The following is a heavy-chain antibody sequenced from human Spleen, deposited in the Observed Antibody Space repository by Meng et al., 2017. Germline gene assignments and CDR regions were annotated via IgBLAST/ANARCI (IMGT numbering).Heavy chain of an antibody. CDR1: GFTFSSYA. Sequence: GGSLRLSCAASGFTFSSYAMNWVRRAPGQGLEWVANIKQDGGEKYYVDSVKGRFTISRDNAKNSLYLQMNSLRAEDTAVYYCARCDEDYSGNYPDVFDIWGQGTMVTVSS. CDR2: IKQDGGEK. CDR3: ARCDEDYSGNYPDVFDI. V-gene: IGHV3-7*01. D-gene: IGHD1-26*01. J-gene: IGHJ3*02.